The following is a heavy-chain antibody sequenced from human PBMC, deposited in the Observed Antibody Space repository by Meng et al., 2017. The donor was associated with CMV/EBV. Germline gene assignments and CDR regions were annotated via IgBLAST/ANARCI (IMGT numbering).Heavy chain of an antibody. CDR2: IYYSGST. J-gene: IGHJ3*02. D-gene: IGHD2-2*01. CDR1: GGSVSSGSYY. V-gene: IGHV4-61*01. CDR3: ARDQGYCSSTSCLEGAFDI. Sequence: SETLSLTCTVSGGSVSSGSYYWSWIRQPPGKGLEWIGYIYYSGSTNYNPSLKSRVTISVDTSKNQFSLKLSSVTAADTAVYYCARDQGYCSSTSCLEGAFDIWGQGTMVTVSS.